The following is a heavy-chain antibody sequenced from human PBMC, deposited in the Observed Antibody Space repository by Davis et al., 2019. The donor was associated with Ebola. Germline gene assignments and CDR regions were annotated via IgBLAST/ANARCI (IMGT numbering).Heavy chain of an antibody. CDR1: GFTFSSYA. D-gene: IGHD3-16*02. V-gene: IGHV3-23*01. J-gene: IGHJ4*02. CDR2: ISGSGGGDTT. Sequence: GESLKISCAASGFTFSSYAMSWVRQAPGKGLEWVSAISGSGGGDTTYYADSVKGRFTISRDNSRNTLFLQMNSLRVEDTALYYCARDLMLYGDQFPEIDYWGQGTLVTVSS. CDR3: ARDLMLYGDQFPEIDY.